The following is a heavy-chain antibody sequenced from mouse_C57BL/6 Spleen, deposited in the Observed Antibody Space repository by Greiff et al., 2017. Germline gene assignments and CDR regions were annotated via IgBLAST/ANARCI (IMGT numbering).Heavy chain of an antibody. J-gene: IGHJ1*03. CDR2: IYWDDDK. CDR1: GFSLSTSGMG. V-gene: IGHV8-12*01. CDR3: ARGTTVVDWYFDV. Sequence: QVTLKESGPGILQSSQTLSLTCSFSGFSLSTSGMGVSWIRQPSGKGLEWLAHIYWDDDKRYTPSLKSRLTISKDTSRNQVFLKITIVDTADTATYYCARGTTVVDWYFDVWGTGTTVTVSS. D-gene: IGHD1-1*01.